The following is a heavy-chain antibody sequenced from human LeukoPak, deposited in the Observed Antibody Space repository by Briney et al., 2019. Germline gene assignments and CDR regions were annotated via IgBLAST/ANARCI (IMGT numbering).Heavy chain of an antibody. CDR2: IISSSPYI. CDR1: GFTFSSYS. D-gene: IGHD1-26*01. V-gene: IGHV3-21*01. Sequence: GGSLRLSCAASGFTFSSYSMDWVRQAPGRGLGWVSSIISSSPYIYYADSVKGRFTISRDNAKNSLYLQMHSLRAEDTAVYYCARAPLSGNSYRGSYSPDCWGQGPLVTVSS. CDR3: ARAPLSGNSYRGSYSPDC. J-gene: IGHJ4*02.